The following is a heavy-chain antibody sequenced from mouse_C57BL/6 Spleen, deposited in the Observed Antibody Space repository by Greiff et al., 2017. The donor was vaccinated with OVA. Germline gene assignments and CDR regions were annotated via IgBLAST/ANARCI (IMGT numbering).Heavy chain of an antibody. CDR3: ASPNYYGSSPYAMDY. CDR2: INPNNGGT. V-gene: IGHV1-26*01. D-gene: IGHD1-1*01. CDR1: GYTFTDYY. Sequence: VQLRQSGPELVKPGASVKISCKASGYTFTDYYMNWVKQSHGKSLEWIGDINPNNGGTSYNQKFKGKATLTVDKSSSTAYMELRSLTSEDSAVYYCASPNYYGSSPYAMDYWGQGTSVTVSS. J-gene: IGHJ4*01.